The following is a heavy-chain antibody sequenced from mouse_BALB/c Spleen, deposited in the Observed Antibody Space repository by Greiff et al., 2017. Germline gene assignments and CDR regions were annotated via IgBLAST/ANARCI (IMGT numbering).Heavy chain of an antibody. CDR1: GFNIKDYY. D-gene: IGHD2-1*01. CDR2: IDPENGDT. J-gene: IGHJ4*01. V-gene: IGHV14-4*02. Sequence: VQLQQSGAELVRSGASVKLSCTASGFNIKDYYMHWVKQRPEQGLEWIGWIDPENGDTEYAPKFQGKATMTADTSSNTAYLQLSSLTSEDTAVYYCNEYGNHGGDAMDYGGQGTSVTVSA. CDR3: NEYGNHGGDAMDY.